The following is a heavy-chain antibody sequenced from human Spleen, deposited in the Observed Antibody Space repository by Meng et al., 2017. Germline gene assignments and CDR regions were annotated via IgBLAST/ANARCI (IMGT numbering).Heavy chain of an antibody. CDR2: ISHSGSA. CDR1: RESFSDYS. CDR3: VRSSAWVRTGFDT. D-gene: IGHD6-19*01. J-gene: IGHJ5*02. V-gene: IGHV4-34*01. Sequence: QVQLPQWVAGLLKPSETLSVTCAIHRESFSDYSCNWIRQSSGKGLEWIVEISHSGSARYNPSLKGRVNVSIDTSRNQFSLWLTSVTAADTAVYYCVRSSAWVRTGFDTWGQGTLVTVSS.